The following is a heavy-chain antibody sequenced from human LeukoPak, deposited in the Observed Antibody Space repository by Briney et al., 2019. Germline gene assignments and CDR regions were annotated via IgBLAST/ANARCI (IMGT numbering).Heavy chain of an antibody. D-gene: IGHD1-26*01. CDR2: ILTSGTT. Sequence: PSETLSLTCTVSNGSISSYHWSWVRQPPGKALEWIGYILTSGTTNYNPSLKSRLTISVDTSKNQFTLKLSSVAAADTAVYYCARLRVSGSYLYYFDYWGQGTLVTVSS. CDR3: ARLRVSGSYLYYFDY. V-gene: IGHV4-4*09. CDR1: NGSISSYH. J-gene: IGHJ4*02.